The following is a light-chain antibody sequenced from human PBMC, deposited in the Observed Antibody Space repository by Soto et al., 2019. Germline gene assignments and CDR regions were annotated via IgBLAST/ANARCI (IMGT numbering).Light chain of an antibody. CDR2: GAS. CDR3: QQYGGLPRT. Sequence: EIVLTQSPATLSLSPGERATLYCRDSQSVTRNQLAWFPQKPGQAPRLLIYGASNRETGIPDRVSCSGAGTVCTRTISRLEPEDVQVYDCQQYGGLPRTFGQGTKVDIK. CDR1: QSVTRNQ. V-gene: IGKV3-20*01. J-gene: IGKJ1*01.